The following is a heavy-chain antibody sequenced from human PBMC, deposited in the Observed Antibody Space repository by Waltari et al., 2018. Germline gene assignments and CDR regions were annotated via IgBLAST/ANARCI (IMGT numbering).Heavy chain of an antibody. CDR3: AKDSRGYTPSPGDS. Sequence: EVQLLQSGGGLVQPGGSLRLSCEGSGFSFGGYAMTWVRQAPGTGFEWLSTISGSGSTTFYADSVRGRFTISRDNAKNTVFLELNSLRVDDTAFYYCAKDSRGYTPSPGDSWGQGAQVTVS. J-gene: IGHJ4*02. CDR1: GFSFGGYA. D-gene: IGHD5-18*01. V-gene: IGHV3-23*01. CDR2: ISGSGSTT.